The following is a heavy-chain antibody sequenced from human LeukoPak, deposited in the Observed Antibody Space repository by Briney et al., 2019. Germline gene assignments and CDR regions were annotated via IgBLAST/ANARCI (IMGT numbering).Heavy chain of an antibody. CDR1: GYTFTDYY. Sequence: GASVKVSCKASGYTFTDYYIHWVRPAPGQGLEWMGWINPYRGGTNYAQKFQGRVTMTRDTSISTAYMELSGLRSDDTAVFYCARVDNTLVRGAIPDYFGYWGQGTLVTVSS. D-gene: IGHD3-10*01. CDR2: INPYRGGT. V-gene: IGHV1-2*02. CDR3: ARVDNTLVRGAIPDYFGY. J-gene: IGHJ4*02.